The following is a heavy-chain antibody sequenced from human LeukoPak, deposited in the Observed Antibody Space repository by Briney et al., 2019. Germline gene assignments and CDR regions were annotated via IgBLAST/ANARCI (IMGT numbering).Heavy chain of an antibody. J-gene: IGHJ5*02. CDR2: IYHTGST. CDR3: ARGGVVTTTPRFDP. Sequence: PSQTLSLTCTVSNGSITSGGYYWSWLRQHPGTGLEWIGHIYHTGSTYYNSSLKSRLTMSVDTSKNEFSLRLNSVTVAGTAVYYCARGGVVTTTPRFDPWGQGTLVTVSS. CDR1: NGSITSGGYY. D-gene: IGHD4-11*01. V-gene: IGHV4-31*03.